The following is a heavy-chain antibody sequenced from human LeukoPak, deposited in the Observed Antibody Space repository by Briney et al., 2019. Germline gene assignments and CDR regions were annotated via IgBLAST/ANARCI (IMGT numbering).Heavy chain of an antibody. CDR3: ARGWDNSGYYCDY. CDR1: GFSFNNSE. Sequence: GGSLRLSCAASGFSFNNSEMYWVRQAPGKGLEWVSYISSTGYTIYYADSVKVRFTISRDNAKNSLFLQMNSLRVEDTAVYFCARGWDNSGYYCDYWGQGTLVTVSS. CDR2: ISSTGYTI. V-gene: IGHV3-48*03. D-gene: IGHD6-19*01. J-gene: IGHJ4*02.